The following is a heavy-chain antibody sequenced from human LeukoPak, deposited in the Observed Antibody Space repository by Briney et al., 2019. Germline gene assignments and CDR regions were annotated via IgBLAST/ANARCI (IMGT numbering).Heavy chain of an antibody. J-gene: IGHJ4*02. CDR3: ARDPGYYFDY. D-gene: IGHD1-14*01. CDR2: IYTSGST. V-gene: IGHV4-4*07. Sequence: SQTLSLTCTVSGGSISSYYWSWIRHPAERALEWIGRIYTSGSTSYNPSLKSRVTMSVDTSKNQFSLKRSSVTAADTAVYYCARDPGYYFDYWGQGTLVTVSS. CDR1: GGSISSYY.